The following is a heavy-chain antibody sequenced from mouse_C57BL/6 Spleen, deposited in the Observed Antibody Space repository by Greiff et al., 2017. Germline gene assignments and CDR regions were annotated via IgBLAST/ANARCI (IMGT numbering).Heavy chain of an antibody. V-gene: IGHV1-85*01. CDR2: IYPRDGST. J-gene: IGHJ3*01. CDR3: ATPYYYGSFAY. CDR1: GYTFTSYD. Sequence: QVQLKESGPELVKPGASVKLSCKASGYTFTSYDINWVKQRPGQGLEWIGWIYPRDGSTKYNEKFKGKATLTVDTSSSTAYMELHSLTSEDSAVYFCATPYYYGSFAYWGQGTLVTVSA. D-gene: IGHD1-1*01.